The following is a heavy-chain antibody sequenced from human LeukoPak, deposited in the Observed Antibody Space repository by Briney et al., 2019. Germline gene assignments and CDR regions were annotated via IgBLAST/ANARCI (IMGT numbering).Heavy chain of an antibody. CDR3: AKDHGDGYSYGFGKDWFDP. D-gene: IGHD5-18*01. V-gene: IGHV3-23*01. CDR1: GFTFSSYG. CDR2: ISGGGGST. J-gene: IGHJ5*02. Sequence: GGSLRLSCAASGFTFSSYGMSWVRQAPGKGLEWVSAISGGGGSTYYADSAKGRFTISRDNSKNTLYLQMNSLRAEDTAVYYCAKDHGDGYSYGFGKDWFDPWGQGTLVTVSS.